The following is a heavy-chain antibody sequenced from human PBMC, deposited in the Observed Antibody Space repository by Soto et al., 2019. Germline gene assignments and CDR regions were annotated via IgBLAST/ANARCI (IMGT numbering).Heavy chain of an antibody. CDR2: ISAYNGNT. J-gene: IGHJ4*02. Sequence: ASVKVSCKASGYTFTSYGISWVRQAPGQGLEWMGWISAYNGNTNYAQKLQGRVTMTTDTSTSTAYMELRSLRSDDTAVYYCARDRIVVPAAILLFDYWGQGTLVTVSS. CDR3: ARDRIVVPAAILLFDY. CDR1: GYTFTSYG. D-gene: IGHD2-2*02. V-gene: IGHV1-18*01.